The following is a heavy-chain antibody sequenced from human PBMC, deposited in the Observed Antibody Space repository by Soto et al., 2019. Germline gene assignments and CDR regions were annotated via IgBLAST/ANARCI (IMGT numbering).Heavy chain of an antibody. CDR3: TREFSNSPEAFDS. D-gene: IGHD6-6*01. CDR2: IYYTGST. V-gene: IGHV4-61*01. J-gene: IGHJ4*02. Sequence: PSETLSLTCTVSGGSVNSDNFYWSWIRQPPGRGLEWIGYIYYTGSTSYNPSLKSRVTISIDTSRNQFSLKLSSVTAADTAVYYCTREFSNSPEAFDSWGQGSLVTVSS. CDR1: GGSVNSDNFY.